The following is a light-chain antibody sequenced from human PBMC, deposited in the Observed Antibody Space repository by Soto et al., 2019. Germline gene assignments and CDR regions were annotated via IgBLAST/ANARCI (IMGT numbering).Light chain of an antibody. V-gene: IGKV1-5*03. CDR3: QQYSSYLT. CDR2: KAS. Sequence: DIQMTQSPSTLSASVGDGVTITCRASESISSWLAWYQQKPGKVPKLLIYKASSLERGVPSRFSGSGSGTDFTLTISSLQPDDFATYYCQQYSSYLTFGQGTKVEIK. J-gene: IGKJ1*01. CDR1: ESISSW.